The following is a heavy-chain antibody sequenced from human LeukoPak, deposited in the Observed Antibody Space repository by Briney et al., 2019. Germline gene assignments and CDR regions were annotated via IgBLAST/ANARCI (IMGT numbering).Heavy chain of an antibody. J-gene: IGHJ6*03. CDR2: ISSDGSNK. V-gene: IGHV3-30*03. CDR1: GFTFSSYG. D-gene: IGHD6-13*01. CDR3: ARARGIAAAGPPLNYYYMDV. Sequence: GGSLRLSCAASGFTFSSYGMSWVRQAPGKGLEWLVVISSDGSNKYYADSVKGRFTISRDNSKNTLYLQMNSLRAEDTAVYYCARARGIAAAGPPLNYYYMDVWGKGTTVTVSS.